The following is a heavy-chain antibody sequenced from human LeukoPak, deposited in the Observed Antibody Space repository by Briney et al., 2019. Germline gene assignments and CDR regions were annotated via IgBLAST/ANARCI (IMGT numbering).Heavy chain of an antibody. CDR3: ARDYQPLLYGGAYYFDY. CDR1: GYTFTVYG. Sequence: ASVKVSCKASGYTFTVYGINWVRQAPGQGLEWMGWISTYNGNTKYAQKVQGRVTMTTDTSTSTVYMELRSLRSDDTAVYYCARDYQPLLYGGAYYFDYWGQGTLVTVSS. J-gene: IGHJ4*02. D-gene: IGHD2-2*02. CDR2: ISTYNGNT. V-gene: IGHV1-18*01.